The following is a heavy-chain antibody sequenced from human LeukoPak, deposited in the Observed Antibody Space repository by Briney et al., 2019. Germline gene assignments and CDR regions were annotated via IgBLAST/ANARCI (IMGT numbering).Heavy chain of an antibody. J-gene: IGHJ3*02. CDR1: GYTFTKYY. V-gene: IGHV1-46*01. CDR2: INPGGDNT. CDR3: AGIRDGYNDAYDI. Sequence: ASVKVSCKASGYTFTKYYIHWVRQAPGQGLEWMGLINPGGDNTNYAQNFQGRVTMTRDTSTSTVYMELSSLRSEDTAIYYCAGIRDGYNDAYDIWGQGTVVTVPS. D-gene: IGHD5-24*01.